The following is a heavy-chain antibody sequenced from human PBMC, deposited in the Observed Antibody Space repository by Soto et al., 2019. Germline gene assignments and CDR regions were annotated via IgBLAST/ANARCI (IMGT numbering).Heavy chain of an antibody. D-gene: IGHD2-2*02. V-gene: IGHV3-21*01. CDR1: GFIFSNYS. CDR2: ISSRSDI. Sequence: GGSLRLSCVGSGFIFSNYSINWVRQAPGKGVEWVSSISSRSDIYYAESVKGRFTISRDNAKNSVSLQMNSLRAEDTAVYYCAREYTAWPLAYGLDVWGQGTTVTVSS. CDR3: AREYTAWPLAYGLDV. J-gene: IGHJ6*02.